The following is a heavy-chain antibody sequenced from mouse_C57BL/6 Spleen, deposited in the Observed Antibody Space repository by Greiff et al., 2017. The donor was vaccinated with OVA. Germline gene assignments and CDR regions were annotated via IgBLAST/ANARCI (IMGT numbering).Heavy chain of an antibody. J-gene: IGHJ4*01. CDR3: ARRDYPYYYAMDY. CDR2: IYPGSGST. V-gene: IGHV1-55*01. D-gene: IGHD2-4*01. CDR1: GYTFTSYW. Sequence: QVQLQQPGAELVKPGASVKMSCKASGYTFTSYWITWVKQRPGQGLEWIGGIYPGSGSTNYNEKFKSKATLTVDTSSSTAYMPLSSLTSEDSAVYYCARRDYPYYYAMDYWGQGTSVTVS.